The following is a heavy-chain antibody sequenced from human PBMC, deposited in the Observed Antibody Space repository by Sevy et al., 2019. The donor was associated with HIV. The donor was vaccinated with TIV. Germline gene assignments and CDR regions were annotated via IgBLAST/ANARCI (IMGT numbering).Heavy chain of an antibody. J-gene: IGHJ6*02. V-gene: IGHV1-2*06. D-gene: IGHD3-16*02. Sequence: ASVKVSCKASGYTFTGYYMHWVRQAPGQGLEWMGRINPNSGGTNYAQKFQGRVTMTRDTSISTAYMELSRLRSDDTAVYYCARDTYDYIWGSYRHGMDVWAKGPRSPSP. CDR1: GYTFTGYY. CDR2: INPNSGGT. CDR3: ARDTYDYIWGSYRHGMDV.